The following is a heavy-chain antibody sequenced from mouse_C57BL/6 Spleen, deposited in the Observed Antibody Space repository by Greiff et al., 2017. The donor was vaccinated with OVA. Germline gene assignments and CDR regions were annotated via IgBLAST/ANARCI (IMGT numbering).Heavy chain of an antibody. J-gene: IGHJ2*01. V-gene: IGHV1-55*01. CDR2: IYPGSGST. CDR3: ARRVITTVVFDY. CDR1: GYTFTSYW. Sequence: QVHVKQPGAELVKPGASVKMSCKASGYTFTSYWITWVKQRPGQGLEWIGDIYPGSGSTNYNEKFKSKATLTVDTSSSTAYMQLSSLTSEDSAVYYCARRVITTVVFDYWGQGTTLTVSS. D-gene: IGHD1-1*01.